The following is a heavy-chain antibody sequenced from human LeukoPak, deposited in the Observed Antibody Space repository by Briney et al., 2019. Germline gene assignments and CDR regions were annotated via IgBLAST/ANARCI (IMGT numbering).Heavy chain of an antibody. CDR1: GYTFTNYY. J-gene: IGHJ6*02. Sequence: ASVKVSCKASGYTFTNYYINWVRHAPGHGLEWMGAITTSSGGTYTAQKFSGRVSMTRNTSISTAYMEVSRLTSDDTAVFYCVRDLVTTGAYGMDGWGQGTTVTASS. CDR2: ITTSSGGT. V-gene: IGHV1-2*02. CDR3: VRDLVTTGAYGMDG. D-gene: IGHD4-17*01.